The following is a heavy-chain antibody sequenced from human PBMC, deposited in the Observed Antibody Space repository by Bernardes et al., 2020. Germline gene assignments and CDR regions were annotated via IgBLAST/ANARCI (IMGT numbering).Heavy chain of an antibody. V-gene: IGHV4-39*01. CDR2: IYYSGST. J-gene: IGHJ4*02. CDR3: ARSQYSSSWYYFDY. Sequence: SETLSLTCTVSGGSISSSSYYWGWIRPPPGKGLEWLGSIYYSGSTYYNPSLKSRVTISEDTSKNQFSLKLSSVTAADTAVYHCARSQYSSSWYYFDYWGQGTLVTVSS. D-gene: IGHD6-13*01. CDR1: GGSISSSSYY.